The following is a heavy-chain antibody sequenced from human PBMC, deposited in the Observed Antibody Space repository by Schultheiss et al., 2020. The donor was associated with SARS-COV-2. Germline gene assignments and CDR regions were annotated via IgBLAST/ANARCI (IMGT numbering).Heavy chain of an antibody. J-gene: IGHJ6*03. D-gene: IGHD3-3*01. V-gene: IGHV3-30*04. CDR2: ISHAGTNK. CDR1: GFSFRSFA. Sequence: GGSLRLSCAASGFSFRSFAMHWVRQAPGKGLEWVAVISHAGTNKYYADSVKGRFTISRDNSNNTVILQMNSLRVEDTALYYCARDGGEGITIFGVVRHYYYMDVWGKGTTVTVSS. CDR3: ARDGGEGITIFGVVRHYYYMDV.